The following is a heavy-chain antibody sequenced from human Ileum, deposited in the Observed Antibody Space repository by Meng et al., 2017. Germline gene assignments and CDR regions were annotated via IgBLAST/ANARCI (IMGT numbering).Heavy chain of an antibody. CDR1: GITLSDYY. J-gene: IGHJ4*02. CDR3: ATLSYSSLGY. D-gene: IGHD1-26*01. CDR2: ISNSGSNI. V-gene: IGHV3-11*01. Sequence: VQRVESGGVLVRPGGSLRLSCAVSGITLSDYYMSWSRQAPGKGLEWVSYISNSGSNIYYVDSVKGRFTISRDNAKNSLYLQMNSLRAEDTAVYYCATLSYSSLGYWGQGTLVTVSS.